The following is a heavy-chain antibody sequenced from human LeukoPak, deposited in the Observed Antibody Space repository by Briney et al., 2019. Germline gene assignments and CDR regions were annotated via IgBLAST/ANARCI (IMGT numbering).Heavy chain of an antibody. CDR2: IYYSGST. V-gene: IGHV4-39*01. J-gene: IGHJ3*02. Sequence: PSETLSLTCTVSGGSMSSSGQYWGWIRQSPVKGLEWIGSIYYSGSTYYNPSLKSRVTISVDTSKNQFSLELRSVTAADTAIYYCARNMTAISRLDGFDIWGPGTMVTGS. D-gene: IGHD2-21*02. CDR3: ARNMTAISRLDGFDI. CDR1: GGSMSSSGQY.